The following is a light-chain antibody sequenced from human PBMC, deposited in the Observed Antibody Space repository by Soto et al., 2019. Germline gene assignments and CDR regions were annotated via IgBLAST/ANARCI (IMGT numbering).Light chain of an antibody. CDR3: QSYDSGVTGSV. Sequence: SYELTQPPSVSVSPGQTASVTCSGDKLGDKYVSWYRQKPGQSPVLVIYQDNKRPSGIPERFSGSRSGSSGSLAITGLQPEDEADYYCQSYDSGVTGSVFGTGTKVTVL. CDR2: QDN. V-gene: IGLV3-1*01. J-gene: IGLJ1*01. CDR1: KLGDKY.